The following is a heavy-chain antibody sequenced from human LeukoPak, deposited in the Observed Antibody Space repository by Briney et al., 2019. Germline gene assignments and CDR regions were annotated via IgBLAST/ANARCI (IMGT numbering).Heavy chain of an antibody. D-gene: IGHD1-1*01. CDR1: GFTFSSYG. V-gene: IGHV3-30*02. CDR3: AREGGTLSTSPTLDY. Sequence: HPGGSLRLSCVVPGFTFSSYGMHWVRQAPGKGLEWVAFIRYDGSIKYYADSVKGRFTISRDSSKNTLYLQMSSLRTEDAAVYYCAREGGTLSTSPTLDYWGQGTLVTVSS. CDR2: IRYDGSIK. J-gene: IGHJ4*02.